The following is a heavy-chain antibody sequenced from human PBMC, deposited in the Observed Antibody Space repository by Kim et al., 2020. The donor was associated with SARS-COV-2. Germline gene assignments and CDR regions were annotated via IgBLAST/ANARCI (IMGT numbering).Heavy chain of an antibody. V-gene: IGHV4-31*02. J-gene: IGHJ4*02. Sequence: NPSLKSRVTISVDTSKNQFSLKLSSVTAADTAVYYCARAYCSGGSCYEAYWGQGTLVTVSS. D-gene: IGHD2-15*01. CDR3: ARAYCSGGSCYEAY.